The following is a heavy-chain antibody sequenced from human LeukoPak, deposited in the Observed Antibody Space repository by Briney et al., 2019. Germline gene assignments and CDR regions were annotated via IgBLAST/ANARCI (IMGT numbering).Heavy chain of an antibody. CDR2: IIAIFGTA. J-gene: IGHJ6*02. CDR3: AGTTYYYYGMDV. V-gene: IGHV1-69*13. CDR1: GGTFSSYA. Sequence: SVKVSCTASGGTFSSYAISWGRQAPGQGLEWVGGIIAIFGTANYAQKFQGRVTITADESTSTAYMELSSLRSEDTAVYYCAGTTYYYYGMDVWGQGPTVTVSS. D-gene: IGHD1-7*01.